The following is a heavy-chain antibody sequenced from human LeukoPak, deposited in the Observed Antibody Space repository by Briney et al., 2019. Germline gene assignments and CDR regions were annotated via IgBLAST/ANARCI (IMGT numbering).Heavy chain of an antibody. CDR2: IKQDGSEK. CDR3: ASNWVSGGLCYAPLGY. Sequence: GSLRLSCAASGFTFSSYWMSWVRQAPGKGLEWVANIKQDGSEKYYVDSVKGRFTISRDNAKNSLYLLMNSLRAEDTAVYYCASNWVSGGLCYAPLGYWGQGTLVTVSS. D-gene: IGHD2-15*01. CDR1: GFTFSSYW. V-gene: IGHV3-7*01. J-gene: IGHJ4*02.